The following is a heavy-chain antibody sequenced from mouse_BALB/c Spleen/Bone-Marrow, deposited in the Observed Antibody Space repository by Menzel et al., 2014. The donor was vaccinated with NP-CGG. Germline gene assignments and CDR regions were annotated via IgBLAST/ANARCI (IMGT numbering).Heavy chain of an antibody. D-gene: IGHD2-1*01. J-gene: IGHJ2*01. CDR3: ARVYYGNLDY. Sequence: QVQLKQSGAELVRPGSSVKISCKASGYTFTNFWMNWVKQRPGQGLEWIGQIHPGDGDTNNSGKFKGKATLTTDKSSSTAYMQLSSLSSEDSAVYFCARVYYGNLDYWGQGTTLTVSS. CDR1: GYTFTNFW. V-gene: IGHV1-80*01. CDR2: IHPGDGDT.